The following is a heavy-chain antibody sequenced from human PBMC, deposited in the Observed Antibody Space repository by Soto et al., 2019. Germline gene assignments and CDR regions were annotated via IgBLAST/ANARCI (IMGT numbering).Heavy chain of an antibody. D-gene: IGHD3-3*01. CDR1: GFTFSSYT. CDR3: AKGRNFWSGYSIAY. J-gene: IGHJ4*02. CDR2: ISGSGGST. Sequence: GGSLRLSCAASGFTFSSYTLSWVRQAPGKGLEWVSAISGSGGSTYYADSVRGQFTISRDNSKNTLYLQMNSLRAEDTAVYYCAKGRNFWSGYSIAYWGQGTLVTVSS. V-gene: IGHV3-23*01.